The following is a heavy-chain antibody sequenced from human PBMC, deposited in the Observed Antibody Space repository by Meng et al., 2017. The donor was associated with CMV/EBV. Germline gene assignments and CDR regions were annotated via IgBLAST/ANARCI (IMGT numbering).Heavy chain of an antibody. J-gene: IGHJ5*02. Sequence: GSLRLSCTVSGYSISSSYYWGWIRQPPGKGLEWIGSIYYSGSTYYNPSLKSRVTISVDTSKNQFSLKLSSVTAADTAVYYCARLDDFWSGSTRYWFDPWGQGTLVTVSS. CDR2: IYYSGST. D-gene: IGHD3-3*01. V-gene: IGHV4-39*01. CDR1: GYSISSSYY. CDR3: ARLDDFWSGSTRYWFDP.